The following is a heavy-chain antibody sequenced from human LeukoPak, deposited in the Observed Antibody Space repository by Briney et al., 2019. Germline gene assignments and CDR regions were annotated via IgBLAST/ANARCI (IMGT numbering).Heavy chain of an antibody. CDR3: ARATWDLLHFDY. Sequence: SSQTLSLTCTVSGGSISSGDYYWSWIRQPPGKGLEWIGYIYYSGSTYYNPSLKSRVTISVDTSKNQFSLKLSSVTAADTAVYYCARATWDLLHFDYCGQETLVTVSS. D-gene: IGHD1-26*01. CDR1: GGSISSGDYY. V-gene: IGHV4-30-4*08. J-gene: IGHJ4*02. CDR2: IYYSGST.